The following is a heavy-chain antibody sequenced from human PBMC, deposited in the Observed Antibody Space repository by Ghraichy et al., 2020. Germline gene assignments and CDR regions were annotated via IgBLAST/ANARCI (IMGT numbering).Heavy chain of an antibody. D-gene: IGHD6-13*01. CDR2: VYYSGST. CDR1: GGSISSYY. CDR3: ASLTGTGTGHFDY. V-gene: IGHV4-59*01. J-gene: IGHJ4*02. Sequence: GSLRLSCTVSGGSISSYYWSWIRQPPGKGLEWIGYVYYSGSTNYNPSVKSRVTISLDTSKKQFSLKLSSVTAADTAVYYCASLTGTGTGHFDYWGQGTLVTGSS.